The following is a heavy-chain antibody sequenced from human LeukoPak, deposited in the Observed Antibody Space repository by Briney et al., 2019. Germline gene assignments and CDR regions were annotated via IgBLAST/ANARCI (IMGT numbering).Heavy chain of an antibody. Sequence: SETLSLTCAVYGGSFSVYYWSWIRQPPGKGLECSGEISHSGSTNFNPSLKSRVSMSVDTSKNQFSLKLSSVTAADTAVYYCARDLGRRFPTQSPNWFDPWGQGTLVTVSS. D-gene: IGHD3-10*01. CDR2: ISHSGST. V-gene: IGHV4-34*01. J-gene: IGHJ5*02. CDR3: ARDLGRRFPTQSPNWFDP. CDR1: GGSFSVYY.